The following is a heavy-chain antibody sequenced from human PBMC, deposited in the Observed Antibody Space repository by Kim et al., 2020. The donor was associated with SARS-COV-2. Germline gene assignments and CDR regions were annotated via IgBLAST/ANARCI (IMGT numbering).Heavy chain of an antibody. J-gene: IGHJ5*02. V-gene: IGHV3-23*01. Sequence: GGSLRLSCAASGFTFSSYAMSWVRQAPGKGLEWVSAISGSGGSTYYADSVKGRFTISRDNSKNTLYLQMNSLRAEDTAVYYCAKDWADKLLWFGESTFGGWFDPWGQGTLVTVSS. D-gene: IGHD3-10*01. CDR2: ISGSGGST. CDR3: AKDWADKLLWFGESTFGGWFDP. CDR1: GFTFSSYA.